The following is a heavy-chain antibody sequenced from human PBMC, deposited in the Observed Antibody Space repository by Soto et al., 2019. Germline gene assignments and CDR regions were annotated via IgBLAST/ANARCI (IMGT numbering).Heavy chain of an antibody. CDR2: IYYSGST. J-gene: IGHJ4*02. CDR1: GGSVSSSSYY. Sequence: SETLSLTCTVSGGSVSSSSYYWGWIRQPPGKGLEWIGSIYYSGSTYYNPSLKSRVTISVDTSKNQFSLKLSSVTAADTAVYYCSWQSRFFTDYCGLFDYWGQGTLDTGSS. D-gene: IGHD3-3*01. V-gene: IGHV4-39*01. CDR3: SWQSRFFTDYCGLFDY.